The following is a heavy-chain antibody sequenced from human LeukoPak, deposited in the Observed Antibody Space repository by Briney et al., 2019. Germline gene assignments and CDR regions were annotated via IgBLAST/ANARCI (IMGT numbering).Heavy chain of an antibody. CDR3: ARVEEGYGSGRRENYYYYYMDV. CDR2: IYYSGST. CDR1: GGSISSYY. J-gene: IGHJ6*03. V-gene: IGHV4-59*01. D-gene: IGHD3-10*01. Sequence: SETLSLTCTVSGGSISSYYWSWIRQPPGKGLEWIGYIYYSGSTNYNPSLKSRVTISVDTSKNQFSLKLSSVTAADTAVDYCARVEEGYGSGRRENYYYYYMDVWGKGTTVTVSS.